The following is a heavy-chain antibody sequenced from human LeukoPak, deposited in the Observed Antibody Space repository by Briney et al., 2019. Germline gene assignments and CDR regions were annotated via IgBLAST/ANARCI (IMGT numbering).Heavy chain of an antibody. CDR2: VSSNGGST. V-gene: IGHV3-64D*06. Sequence: GGSLRLSCSASGFTFSTYIMYWVRQAPGKGLEYVSAVSSNGGSTYYADSVKGRFTVSRDNSKNTLHLQMSSLRPEDTAVYYCVKSSVSGSPTYYFDYWGLGTLVTVSS. D-gene: IGHD3-10*01. CDR3: VKSSVSGSPTYYFDY. J-gene: IGHJ4*02. CDR1: GFTFSTYI.